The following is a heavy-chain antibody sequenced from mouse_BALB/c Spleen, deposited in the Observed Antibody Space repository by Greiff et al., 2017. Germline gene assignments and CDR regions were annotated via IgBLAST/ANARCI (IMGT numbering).Heavy chain of an antibody. J-gene: IGHJ3*01. CDR1: GFTFSDYY. D-gene: IGHD2-2*01. CDR3: AMDGGGYEPFAY. CDR2: ISDGGSYT. Sequence: EVQLVESGGGLVKPGGSLKLSCAASGFTFSDYYMYWVRQTPEKRLEWVATISDGGSYTYYPDSVKGRFTISRDNAKNNLYPQMSSLKSEDTAMYYCAMDGGGYEPFAYWGQGTLVTVSA. V-gene: IGHV5-4*02.